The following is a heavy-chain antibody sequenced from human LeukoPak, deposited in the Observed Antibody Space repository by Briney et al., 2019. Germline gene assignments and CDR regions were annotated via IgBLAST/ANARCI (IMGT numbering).Heavy chain of an antibody. Sequence: GGSLRLSCAASGFTFSSYWMSWVRQAPGKGLEWVAFIRYDGSNKYYADSVKGRFTISRDNSKNTLYLQMNSLRAEDTAVYYCAARGYSGYDGRPFDYWGQGTLVTVSS. CDR2: IRYDGSNK. D-gene: IGHD5-12*01. CDR1: GFTFSSYW. V-gene: IGHV3-30*02. CDR3: AARGYSGYDGRPFDY. J-gene: IGHJ4*02.